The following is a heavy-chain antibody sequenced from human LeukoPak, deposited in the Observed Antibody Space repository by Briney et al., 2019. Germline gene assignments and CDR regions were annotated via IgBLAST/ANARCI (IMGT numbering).Heavy chain of an antibody. CDR2: ISWNSGSI. CDR1: GFTFHDYA. CDR3: AKGVGSGTVTCDY. V-gene: IGHV3-9*01. J-gene: IGHJ4*02. D-gene: IGHD4-17*01. Sequence: GRSLRLSCAASGFTFHDYAMHWVRQAPGKGLEWVSGISWNSGSIGYADSVKGRFTISRDNAKNSLYLQMNSLRAEDTALYYCAKGVGSGTVTCDYWGQGTLVTVSS.